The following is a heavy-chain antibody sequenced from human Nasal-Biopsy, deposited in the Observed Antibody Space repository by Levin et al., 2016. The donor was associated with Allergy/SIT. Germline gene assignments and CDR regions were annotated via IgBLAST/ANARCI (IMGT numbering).Heavy chain of an antibody. J-gene: IGHJ1*01. V-gene: IGHV3-72*01. D-gene: IGHD2-15*01. Sequence: GGSLRLSCAASGFLFSDHEMDWVRQAAGKGLEWVGRIRNKANSYTSEYAASVKGRFTISRDDSKNSLYVQMNSLKIDDTAVYYCASSSGGSIQYWGQGTLVTVSS. CDR2: IRNKANSYTS. CDR1: GFLFSDHE. CDR3: ASSSGGSIQY.